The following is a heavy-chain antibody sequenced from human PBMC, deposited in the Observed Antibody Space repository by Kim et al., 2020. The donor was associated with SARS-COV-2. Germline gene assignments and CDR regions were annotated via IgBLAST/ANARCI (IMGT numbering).Heavy chain of an antibody. J-gene: IGHJ4*02. CDR2: IWDDGSNK. Sequence: GGSLRLSCAASGFTFSGHGMHWVRQAPGKGLEWVTVIWDDGSNKYYSDSAKGRFTISRDNSKNTLYLEMNSLRADDTAVYYCARDQTSGMGWNFDYWGQGPLVTVSS. V-gene: IGHV3-33*01. D-gene: IGHD2-15*01. CDR1: GFTFSGHG. CDR3: ARDQTSGMGWNFDY.